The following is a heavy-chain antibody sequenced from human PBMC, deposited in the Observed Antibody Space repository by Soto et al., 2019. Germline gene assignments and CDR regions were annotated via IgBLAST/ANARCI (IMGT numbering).Heavy chain of an antibody. CDR2: IYYSGST. CDR1: GGSISSYY. CDR3: ARVGYCSSTPCWPIGYFEY. D-gene: IGHD2-2*01. V-gene: IGHV4-59*01. Sequence: PSETLSLTCTVSGGSISSYYWSWIRQPPGKGLEWIGYIYYSGSTNYNPSLKGRVTISVDTSKNQFSLKLSSVTAADTAVYYCARVGYCSSTPCWPIGYFEYWGQGTLVTVSS. J-gene: IGHJ4*02.